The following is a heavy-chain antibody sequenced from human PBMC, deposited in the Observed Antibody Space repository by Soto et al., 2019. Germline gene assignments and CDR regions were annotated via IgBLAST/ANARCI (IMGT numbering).Heavy chain of an antibody. V-gene: IGHV1-8*01. D-gene: IGHD2-15*01. CDR1: GYTFTSYD. CDR2: MKPNSGNK. CDR3: ARGRYCSGGSCYTGDYYSYYMAV. J-gene: IGHJ6*03. Sequence: QVQLVQSGAEVKKPGASVKVSCKASGYTFTSYDINWVRQDTGQGLEWMGWMKPNSGNKGYAEKVQGRVPINRKTSISTAYMELSSLRSEDTAVYYCARGRYCSGGSCYTGDYYSYYMAVWGKGTTVTVSS.